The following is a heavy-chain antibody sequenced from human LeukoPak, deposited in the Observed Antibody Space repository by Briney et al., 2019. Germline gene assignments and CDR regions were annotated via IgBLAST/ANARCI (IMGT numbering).Heavy chain of an antibody. CDR3: TRDNGAGYCSSTSCFGGPDY. D-gene: IGHD2-2*01. CDR1: GFTVSNAW. Sequence: GGSLRLSCAASGFTVSNAWMSWVRQAPGKGLEWVGRIKSKIDGATTDYAAPVKGRFTISRDDSKNTLYLQMNSLKTEDTAIYYCTRDNGAGYCSSTSCFGGPDYWGQGTLVTVSS. J-gene: IGHJ4*02. CDR2: IKSKIDGATT. V-gene: IGHV3-15*01.